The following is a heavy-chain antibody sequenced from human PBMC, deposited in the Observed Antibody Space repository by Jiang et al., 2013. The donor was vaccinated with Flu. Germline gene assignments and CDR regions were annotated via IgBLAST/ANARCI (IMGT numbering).Heavy chain of an antibody. Sequence: GPGLVKPSETLPLTCTVSGGSVSDTNYHWGWIRQPPGKGLEWIGTVYYNGHTYSNPFLKSRVTMSVDTSENQFSLILYSVTAADTALYYCARLRGGTAGGNTWGQGTLVTVYS. V-gene: IGHV4-39*01. D-gene: IGHD3-16*01. CDR1: GGSVSDTNYH. CDR3: ARLRGGTAGGNT. CDR2: VYYNGHT. J-gene: IGHJ4*02.